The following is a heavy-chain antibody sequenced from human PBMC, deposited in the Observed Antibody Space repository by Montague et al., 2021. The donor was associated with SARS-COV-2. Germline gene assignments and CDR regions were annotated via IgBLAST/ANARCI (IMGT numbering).Heavy chain of an antibody. CDR1: GGSFSNYY. J-gene: IGHJ6*02. CDR3: ARVASDGGWRGGRRYYHYAMDV. Sequence: SETLSLTCAVYGGSFSNYYWTWIRQSPGKGLEWIGEITHTGGTKXXLSLMSRATVSVDTSKNQFSLKLTSMTAADTAVYFCARVASDGGWRGGRRYYHYAMDVWGQGTSVIVS. CDR2: ITHTGGT. D-gene: IGHD4-23*01. V-gene: IGHV4-34*01.